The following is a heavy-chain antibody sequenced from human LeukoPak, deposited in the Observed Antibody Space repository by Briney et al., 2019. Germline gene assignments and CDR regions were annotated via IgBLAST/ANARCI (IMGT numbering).Heavy chain of an antibody. J-gene: IGHJ4*02. CDR1: GFTFSSYA. V-gene: IGHV3-30-3*01. D-gene: IGHD5-12*01. Sequence: GRSLRLSCAASGFTFSSYAMHWVRQAPGKGLEWVAVISYDGSNKYYADSVKGRFTISRDNSKNTLYLQMNSLRAEDTAVYYCARLRGYSGYEGGHYFDYWGQGTLVTVSS. CDR3: ARLRGYSGYEGGHYFDY. CDR2: ISYDGSNK.